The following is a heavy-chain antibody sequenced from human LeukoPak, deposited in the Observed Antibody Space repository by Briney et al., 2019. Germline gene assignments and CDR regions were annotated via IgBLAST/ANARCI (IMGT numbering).Heavy chain of an antibody. CDR1: GYTFTSDD. J-gene: IGHJ6*02. Sequence: SVKVSCKASGYTFTSDDINWVRQATGQGLEWMGWMNPNSGNTGYAQKLQGRVNMTRNSSKNTAYMELSSLRSEDTAVYYCARSRPAPEGGYNWNVWKKQKDHYYGMDVWGQGTTVTVSS. V-gene: IGHV1-8*01. D-gene: IGHD1-20*01. CDR2: MNPNSGNT. CDR3: ARSRPAPEGGYNWNVWKKQKDHYYGMDV.